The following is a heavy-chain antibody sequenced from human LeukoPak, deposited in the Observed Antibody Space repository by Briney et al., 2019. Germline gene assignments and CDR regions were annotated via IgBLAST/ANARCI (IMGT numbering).Heavy chain of an antibody. CDR2: IYPGDSDT. CDR1: GFTFSSYW. V-gene: IGHV5-51*01. CDR3: ARSAAARRGLYFDY. D-gene: IGHD6-6*01. Sequence: ESLKISCKGSGFTFSSYWIGWVRQMPGKGLEWMGIIYPGDSDTRYSPSFQGQVTISADNSITTAYLQWSSLKASDTAMYYCARSAAARRGLYFDYWGQGTLVTISS. J-gene: IGHJ4*02.